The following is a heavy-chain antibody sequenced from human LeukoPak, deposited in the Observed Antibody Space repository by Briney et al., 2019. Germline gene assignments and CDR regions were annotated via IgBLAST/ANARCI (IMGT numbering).Heavy chain of an antibody. J-gene: IGHJ4*02. V-gene: IGHV4-59*01. D-gene: IGHD6-13*01. CDR3: ARGVYIAAAQYGY. Sequence: SETLSLTCTVSGGSISSYYWSWIRQPPGKGLEWIGYIYYSGTTDYNPSLKSRVTISVDTSKNQFSLKLSSVTAADAAVYYCARGVYIAAAQYGYWGQGTLVTVSS. CDR1: GGSISSYY. CDR2: IYYSGTT.